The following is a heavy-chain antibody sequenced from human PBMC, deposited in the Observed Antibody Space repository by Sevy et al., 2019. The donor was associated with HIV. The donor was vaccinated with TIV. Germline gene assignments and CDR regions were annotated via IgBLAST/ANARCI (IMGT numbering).Heavy chain of an antibody. CDR3: ARDVADYYDSSGYPQRPDAFDI. Sequence: SETLSLTCTVSGGSISSGGYYWSWIRQHPGKGLEWIGYIYYSGSTYYNPSLKSRVTISVDTSKNQFSLNLSSVTAADTAVYYGARDVADYYDSSGYPQRPDAFDIWGQGTMVTVSS. J-gene: IGHJ3*02. D-gene: IGHD3-22*01. CDR2: IYYSGST. CDR1: GGSISSGGYY. V-gene: IGHV4-31*03.